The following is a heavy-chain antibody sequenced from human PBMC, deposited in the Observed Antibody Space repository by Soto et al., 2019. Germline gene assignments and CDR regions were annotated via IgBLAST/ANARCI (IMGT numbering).Heavy chain of an antibody. Sequence: EVQLVESGGGLVQPGRSLRLSCAASGFTFDDYAMHWVRQAPVKGLEWVSGIRWNSGSIGYADSVKGRFTISRDNSKNSLYLHMNSLRADDTALYYCAKDLYYGSGSYYNAFDYWGQGTLVTVSS. J-gene: IGHJ4*02. CDR2: IRWNSGSI. D-gene: IGHD3-10*01. CDR3: AKDLYYGSGSYYNAFDY. V-gene: IGHV3-9*01. CDR1: GFTFDDYA.